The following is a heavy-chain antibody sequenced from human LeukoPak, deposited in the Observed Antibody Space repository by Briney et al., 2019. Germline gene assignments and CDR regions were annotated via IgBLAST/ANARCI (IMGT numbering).Heavy chain of an antibody. Sequence: TFTXXXFNWXXXAPGXXLEWXXWXXPNSGGTNYAQKFQGWVTMTRDTSISTAYMELSRLRSDDTAVYYCARGWATTTPFYYYYGMDVWGQGTTVTVSS. CDR1: TFTXXX. V-gene: IGHV1-2*04. J-gene: IGHJ6*02. CDR3: ARGWATTTPFYYYYGMDV. D-gene: IGHD5-12*01. CDR2: XXPNSGGT.